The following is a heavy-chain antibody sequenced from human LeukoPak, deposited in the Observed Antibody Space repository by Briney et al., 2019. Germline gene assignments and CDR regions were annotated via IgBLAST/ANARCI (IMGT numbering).Heavy chain of an antibody. CDR1: GYTFTSYG. Sequence: ASVKVSCKASGYTFTSYGISWVRQAPGQGLEWMGWISAYNGNTNYAQKFQGRVTMTRDTSISTAYMELSRLRSDDTAVYYCARGENVVVPAAIRGFDYWGQGTLVTVSS. J-gene: IGHJ4*02. D-gene: IGHD2-2*01. CDR3: ARGENVVVPAAIRGFDY. V-gene: IGHV1-18*01. CDR2: ISAYNGNT.